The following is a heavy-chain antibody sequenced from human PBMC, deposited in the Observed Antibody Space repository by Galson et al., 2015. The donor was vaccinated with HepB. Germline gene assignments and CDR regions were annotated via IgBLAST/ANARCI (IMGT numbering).Heavy chain of an antibody. CDR2: IRSKAYGGTT. CDR3: TRDQLTRDLWFGENPFYYFDY. CDR1: GFTFGDYT. J-gene: IGHJ4*02. V-gene: IGHV3-49*03. D-gene: IGHD3-10*01. Sequence: SLRLSCAASGFTFGDYTMSWFRQAPGKGLEWVGFIRSKAYGGTTEYAASVKGRFTISRDDSKSIAYLQMNSLKTEDTAVYYCTRDQLTRDLWFGENPFYYFDYWGQGTLVTVSS.